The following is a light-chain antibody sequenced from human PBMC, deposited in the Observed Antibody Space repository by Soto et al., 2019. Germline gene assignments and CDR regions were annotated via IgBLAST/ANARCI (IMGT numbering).Light chain of an antibody. CDR3: QQYNSWPLT. Sequence: VLTQSPGTLSLSPGERASLSCRASSTVDSIYLAWYQQKPGQAPRLLIYGASTRATGIPARFSGSGSGTEFTLTISSLQSEDFAVYYCQQYNSWPLTFGGGTKVDIK. J-gene: IGKJ4*01. CDR1: STVDSIY. CDR2: GAS. V-gene: IGKV3-15*01.